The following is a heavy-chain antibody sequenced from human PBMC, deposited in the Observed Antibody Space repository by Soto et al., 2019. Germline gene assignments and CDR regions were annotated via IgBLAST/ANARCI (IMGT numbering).Heavy chain of an antibody. D-gene: IGHD6-13*01. CDR1: ASTFTRYG. J-gene: IGHJ1*01. Sequence: SVKVSCKAAASTFTRYGMHWVRQAPGQRLEGMGWINAGNGDTKYSQKFQGRVTITRDKSTSTAYMELSSMRSEDTAVYYCDLSSSGRSAAGIKLHQHRGRG. CDR3: DLSSSGRSAAGIKLHQH. CDR2: INAGNGDT. V-gene: IGHV1-3*01.